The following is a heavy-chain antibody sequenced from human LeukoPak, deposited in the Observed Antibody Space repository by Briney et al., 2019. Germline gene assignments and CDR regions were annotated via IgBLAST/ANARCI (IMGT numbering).Heavy chain of an antibody. D-gene: IGHD6-19*01. CDR2: TSGSGGST. CDR1: GFTFRSYA. V-gene: IGHV3-23*01. CDR3: ATTRPYGTTWAGAFED. J-gene: IGHJ4*01. Sequence: GGSLRLSCAASGFTFRSYAMSWVRQAPGKGLEWVSATSGSGGSTYYADSVKGRFTISRDNSKNTLYLQMNSLRAEDTAVYYCATTRPYGTTWAGAFEDWGQGTPVTVSS.